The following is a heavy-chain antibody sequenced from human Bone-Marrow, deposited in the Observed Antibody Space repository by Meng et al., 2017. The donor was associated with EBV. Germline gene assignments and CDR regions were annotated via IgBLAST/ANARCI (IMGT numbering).Heavy chain of an antibody. V-gene: IGHV3-30*18. CDR1: GFTFSTYG. J-gene: IGHJ4*02. Sequence: QVQLVGSGGGVVQPGRSLRLSCAASGFTFSTYGIHWIRQAPGKGLEWVAVISSDGSNKDYLDSVKGRFTISRDNSKNTLYLQMNSLRAEDTAVYYCAKEDIPMVYYFDFWGQGTLVTVSS. CDR3: AKEDIPMVYYFDF. D-gene: IGHD5-18*01. CDR2: ISSDGSNK.